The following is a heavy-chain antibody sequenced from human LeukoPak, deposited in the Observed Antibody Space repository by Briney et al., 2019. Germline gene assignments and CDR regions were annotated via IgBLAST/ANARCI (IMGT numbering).Heavy chain of an antibody. D-gene: IGHD3-16*01. CDR1: GFTVSSNY. V-gene: IGHV3-53*01. CDR2: IFSVGST. CDR3: VRAVEAYGPMDV. Sequence: GGSLRLSCAASGFTVSSNYMSWVRQAPGKGLERVSVIFSVGSTYYADSVKGRFTISRDNSKNTVYLQMNSLKVEDTAVYYCVRAVEAYGPMDVWGQGTTVTVSS. J-gene: IGHJ6*02.